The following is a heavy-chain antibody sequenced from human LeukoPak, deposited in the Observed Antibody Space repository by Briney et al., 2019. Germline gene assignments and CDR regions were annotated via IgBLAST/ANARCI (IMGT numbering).Heavy chain of an antibody. CDR1: GFTSSSYS. V-gene: IGHV3-48*01. D-gene: IGHD3-10*01. CDR3: ARDPGGDAFDI. Sequence: GGSLRLSCAASGFTSSSYSMNWVRQAPGKGLEWVSYISSSSSTIYYADSVKGRFTISRDNAKNSLYLQMNSLRAEDTAVCYCARDPGGDAFDIWGQGTMVTVSS. J-gene: IGHJ3*02. CDR2: ISSSSSTI.